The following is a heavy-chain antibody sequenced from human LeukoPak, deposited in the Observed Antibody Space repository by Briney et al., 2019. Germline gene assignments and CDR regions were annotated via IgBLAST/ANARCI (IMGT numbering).Heavy chain of an antibody. CDR2: IYHSGST. J-gene: IGHJ3*02. D-gene: IGHD1-1*01. V-gene: IGHV4-30-2*01. Sequence: SQTLSLTCTVSGGSISSGDYYWSWIRQPPGKGLEWIGYIYHSGSTYYNPSLKSRVTISVDRSKNQFSLKLSSVTAADTAVYYCARLERDPPPQKDAFDIWGQGTMVTVSS. CDR1: GGSISSGDYY. CDR3: ARLERDPPPQKDAFDI.